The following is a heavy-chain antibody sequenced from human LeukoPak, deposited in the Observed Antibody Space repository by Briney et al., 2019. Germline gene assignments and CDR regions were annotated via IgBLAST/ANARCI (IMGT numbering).Heavy chain of an antibody. J-gene: IGHJ4*02. CDR3: ARTSDFWSGLFHFDH. V-gene: IGHV4-59*01. D-gene: IGHD3-3*01. CDR2: IHDIGST. Sequence: PSETLSLTCTVSGASISSYYWSWIRKPPGEGLERIGYIHDIGSTNYNPSLKSRVTMSVDKPNNHFSLNLTSVTPADTAVYYCARTSDFWSGLFHFDHWGQGTLVTVSS. CDR1: GASISSYY.